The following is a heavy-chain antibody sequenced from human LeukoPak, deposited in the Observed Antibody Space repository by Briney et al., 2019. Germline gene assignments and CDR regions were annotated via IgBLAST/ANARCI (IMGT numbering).Heavy chain of an antibody. Sequence: GGSLRLSCAASGFTFSNYNMNWVRQAPGKGLEWVSYISTTGSTIYYADSVKGRFTISRDNAKNSLYLQMNSLRAEDSAVYYCARDSIAVAADLDYWGQGTLVTVPS. CDR3: ARDSIAVAADLDY. V-gene: IGHV3-48*01. CDR1: GFTFSNYN. J-gene: IGHJ4*02. D-gene: IGHD6-19*01. CDR2: ISTTGSTI.